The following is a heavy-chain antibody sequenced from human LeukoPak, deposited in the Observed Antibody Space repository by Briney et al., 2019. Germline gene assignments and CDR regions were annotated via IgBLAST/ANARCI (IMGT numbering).Heavy chain of an antibody. CDR2: MNPNSGNT. CDR1: GYTFTSYD. D-gene: IGHD3-22*01. V-gene: IGHV1-8*03. CDR3: ARGRPGSSGYYYYFDY. Sequence: ASVKVSCKASGYTFTSYDINWVRQATGQGLEWMGWMNPNSGNTGYAQKFQGRVTITRNTSISTAYMELSSLRSEDTAVYYCARGRPGSSGYYYYFDYWGQGTLVTVSS. J-gene: IGHJ4*02.